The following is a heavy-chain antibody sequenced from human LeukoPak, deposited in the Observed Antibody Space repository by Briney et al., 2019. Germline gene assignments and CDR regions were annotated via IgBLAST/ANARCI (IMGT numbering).Heavy chain of an antibody. CDR3: AKLEGHFDI. CDR2: ISWNSGNI. Sequence: GRSLRLAWVASGIPFKDYAMHWVRQVPGKGLEWVSGISWNSGNIGYADSVKGRFTISRDNAKNSLYLQMNSLRAEDTALYYRAKLEGHFDIWGQGTMVTVSS. D-gene: IGHD1-1*01. CDR1: GIPFKDYA. V-gene: IGHV3-9*01. J-gene: IGHJ3*02.